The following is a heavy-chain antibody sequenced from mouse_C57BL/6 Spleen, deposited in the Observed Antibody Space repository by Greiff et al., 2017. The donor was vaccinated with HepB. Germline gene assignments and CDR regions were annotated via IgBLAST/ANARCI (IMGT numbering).Heavy chain of an antibody. D-gene: IGHD2-1*01. CDR2: INPGSGGT. CDR3: ARGGGNSYCYAMDF. J-gene: IGHJ4*01. V-gene: IGHV1-54*01. CDR1: GYAFTNYL. Sequence: QVQLQQSGAELVRPGTSVKVSCKASGYAFTNYLIEWVKQRPGQGLEWIGVINPGSGGTNYNEKFKGKATVTADKSSSTAYMQLSSLTSEDAAVYFCARGGGNSYCYAMDFWGQGTSVTVSS.